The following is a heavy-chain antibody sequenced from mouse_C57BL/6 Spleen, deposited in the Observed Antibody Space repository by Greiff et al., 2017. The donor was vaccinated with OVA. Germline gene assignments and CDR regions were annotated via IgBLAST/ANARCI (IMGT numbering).Heavy chain of an antibody. CDR1: GYTFTSYW. V-gene: IGHV1-74*01. CDR3: ARSAYDYPFDY. D-gene: IGHD2-4*01. CDR2: IHPSDSDT. J-gene: IGHJ2*01. Sequence: VQLQQPGAELVKPGASVKVSCKASGYTFTSYWMHWVKQRPGQGLEWIGRIHPSDSDTNYNQKFKGKATLTVDKSSSTAYMQLSSQTSEDSAVYYCARSAYDYPFDYWGQGTTLTVSS.